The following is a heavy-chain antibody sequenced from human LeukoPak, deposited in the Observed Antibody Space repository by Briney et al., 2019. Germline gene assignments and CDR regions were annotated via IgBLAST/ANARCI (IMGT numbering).Heavy chain of an antibody. CDR3: AGGGYNHYYYMDV. V-gene: IGHV1-2*06. CDR1: GYTFTSYY. J-gene: IGHJ6*03. D-gene: IGHD1-14*01. Sequence: ASVKVSCKASGYTFTSYYMHWVRQAPGQGLEWMGRINPNSGGTNYAQKFQGRVTMTRDTSISTAYMELSRLRPDATAVYAWAGGGYNHYYYMDVWGKGTTVTVSS. CDR2: INPNSGGT.